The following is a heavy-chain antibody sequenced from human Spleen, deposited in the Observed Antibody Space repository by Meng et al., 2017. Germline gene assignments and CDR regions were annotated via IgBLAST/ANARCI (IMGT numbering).Heavy chain of an antibody. Sequence: ASVKVSCKASGYTFTNYYMHWVRQAPGQGLEWMGRIDPNTDGTKFAQKFQDRVTMTRDTAINTAYMELSSLTSDDTALYYCARDLGDTAAGQYKWLDPWGQGTLVTVSS. V-gene: IGHV1-2*06. J-gene: IGHJ5*02. CDR2: IDPNTDGT. D-gene: IGHD6-25*01. CDR3: ARDLGDTAAGQYKWLDP. CDR1: GYTFTNYY.